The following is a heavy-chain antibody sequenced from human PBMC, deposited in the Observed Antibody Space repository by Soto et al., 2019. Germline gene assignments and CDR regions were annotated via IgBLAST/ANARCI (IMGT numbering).Heavy chain of an antibody. J-gene: IGHJ5*02. Sequence: EVQLLESGGGLVHPGGSLIVACAASGFTFSSYAMSWVRQAPGKGLEWVSAISGSGGSTYYADSVKGRFTISRDNSKNTLYLQMNGLRAEDTAVYYCAKHPCTGCYNWYDPWGQGTLVTVSS. V-gene: IGHV3-23*01. CDR3: AKHPCTGCYNWYDP. D-gene: IGHD1-1*01. CDR2: ISGSGGST. CDR1: GFTFSSYA.